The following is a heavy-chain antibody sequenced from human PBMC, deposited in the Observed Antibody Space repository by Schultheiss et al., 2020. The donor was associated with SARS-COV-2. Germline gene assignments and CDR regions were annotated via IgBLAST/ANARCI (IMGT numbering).Heavy chain of an antibody. D-gene: IGHD3-10*02. CDR2: INHSGST. V-gene: IGHV4-34*01. CDR1: GGSFSGYY. Sequence: SETLSFTCAVYGGSFSGYYWSWIRQPPGKGLEWIGEINHSGSTNYNPSLKSRVTISVDTSKNHLSLNLTSVTAADTAVYFCARRMFYYYGMDVWGQGTTVTVSS. CDR3: ARRMFYYYGMDV. J-gene: IGHJ6*02.